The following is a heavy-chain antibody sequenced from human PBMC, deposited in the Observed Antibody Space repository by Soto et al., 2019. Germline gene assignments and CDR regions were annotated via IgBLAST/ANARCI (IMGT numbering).Heavy chain of an antibody. J-gene: IGHJ4*02. CDR2: IIPILGIA. D-gene: IGHD1-7*01. CDR1: GGTFSSNA. CDR3: ARRPRTYNWNSSFDY. V-gene: IGHV1-69*10. Sequence: ASVKVSCKASGGTFSSNAISWVRQAPGQGLEWMGGIIPILGIANYAQKFQGRVTITADKSTSTAYMELSSLRSEDTAVYYCARRPRTYNWNSSFDYWGQGTLVTVSS.